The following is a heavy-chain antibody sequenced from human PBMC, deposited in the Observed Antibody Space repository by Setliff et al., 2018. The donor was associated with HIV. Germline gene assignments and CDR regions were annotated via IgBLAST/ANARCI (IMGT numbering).Heavy chain of an antibody. CDR1: GGSISSGGYY. CDR2: IYYSGGT. J-gene: IGHJ4*02. CDR3: ASLFHDTSAPWLYYFDY. D-gene: IGHD3-22*01. V-gene: IGHV4-31*03. Sequence: SETLSLTCTVSGGSISSGGYYWSWIRQHPGKGLEWIGYIYYSGGTYYNPSLKSRVTISVDTSKNQFSLNLSSVTAADTALYYCASLFHDTSAPWLYYFDYWGQGTLVTVSS.